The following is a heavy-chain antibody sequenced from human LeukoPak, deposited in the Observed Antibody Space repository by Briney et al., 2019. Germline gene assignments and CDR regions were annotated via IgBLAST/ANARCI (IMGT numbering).Heavy chain of an antibody. V-gene: IGHV4-39*01. CDR3: AGNGRGTYQFWFDP. D-gene: IGHD1-26*01. CDR2: IYYSGNT. J-gene: IGHJ5*02. CDR1: GGSISRNYYY. Sequence: PSETLSLTCTVSGGSISRNYYYWVCHPQPPGKELEGVRSIYYSGNTIYTPSLKSPVTISVDKSQNQFSLNLSSVTGSDTAVYHCAGNGRGTYQFWFDPWGQGTLVTVSS.